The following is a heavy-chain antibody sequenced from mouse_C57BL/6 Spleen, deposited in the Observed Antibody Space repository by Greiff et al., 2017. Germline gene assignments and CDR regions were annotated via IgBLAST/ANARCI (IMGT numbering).Heavy chain of an antibody. J-gene: IGHJ1*03. V-gene: IGHV1-15*01. CDR2: IDPETGGT. D-gene: IGHD1-1*01. Sequence: VHLVESGAELVRPGASVTLSCKASGYTFTDYEMHWVKQTPVHGLEWIGAIDPETGGTAYNQKFKGKAILTADKSSSTAYMELRSLTSEDSAVYYCTGLPLDDNGSSSDGYCDVWGTGTTVTVSS. CDR3: TGLPLDDNGSSSDGYCDV. CDR1: GYTFTDYE.